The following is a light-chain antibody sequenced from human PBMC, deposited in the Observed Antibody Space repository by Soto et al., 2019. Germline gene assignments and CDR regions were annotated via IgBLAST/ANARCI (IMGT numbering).Light chain of an antibody. Sequence: DIVMTQSPDSLAVSLGGRATINGNSSQRVLYGSNIKNYLAWYQQKPGQPPKLLIYWASTRDSGVPDRFSGSGSGTDFTLTISSLQAEDVAVYYCQQYYTTPPWAFGQGTKVEIK. CDR1: QRVLYGSNIKNY. J-gene: IGKJ1*01. V-gene: IGKV4-1*01. CDR2: WAS. CDR3: QQYYTTPPWA.